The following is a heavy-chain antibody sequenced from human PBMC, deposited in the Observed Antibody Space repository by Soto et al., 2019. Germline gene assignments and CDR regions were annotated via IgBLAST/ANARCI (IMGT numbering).Heavy chain of an antibody. V-gene: IGHV3-74*01. Sequence: EVKLVESGGGLVQPGGSLRLSCAASGFTFSNYWRYWVRQAPGRGLVWVSRINSDGSVSRYADSVKGRLTISRDNVKNTLYLQMNSLRVEDTAVYYCARGDCVGGSCYSLAGSFYYYMDVWGKGTTVTVFS. J-gene: IGHJ6*03. CDR3: ARGDCVGGSCYSLAGSFYYYMDV. CDR1: GFTFSNYW. CDR2: INSDGSVS. D-gene: IGHD2-15*01.